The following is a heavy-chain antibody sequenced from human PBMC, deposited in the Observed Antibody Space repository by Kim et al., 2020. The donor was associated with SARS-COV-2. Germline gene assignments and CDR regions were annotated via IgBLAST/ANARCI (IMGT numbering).Heavy chain of an antibody. CDR1: GFTFSSYW. J-gene: IGHJ4*02. V-gene: IGHV3-7*03. CDR2: IKQDGSEK. D-gene: IGHD1-1*01. CDR3: ALLKLEPPWGPFDY. Sequence: GGSLRLSCAASGFTFSSYWMSWVRQAPGKGLEWVANIKQDGSEKYYVDSVKGRFTISRDNAKNSLYLQMNSLRAEDTAVYYCALLKLEPPWGPFDYWGQGTLVTVSS.